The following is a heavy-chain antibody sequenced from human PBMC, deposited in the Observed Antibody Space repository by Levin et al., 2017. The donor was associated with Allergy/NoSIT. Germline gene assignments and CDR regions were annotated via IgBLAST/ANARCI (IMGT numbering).Heavy chain of an antibody. J-gene: IGHJ4*01. CDR1: GYSFTDYW. D-gene: IGHD3-10*01. CDR3: ARHRATGTYYYFDY. CDR2: IYPGDSDT. Sequence: NRGESLKISCKASGYSFTDYWIGWVRQMPGKGLEWMVVIYPGDSDTRYNPSFRGQVTISADRFTDTAYLQWNSLKASDTAIYYRARHRATGTYYYFDYWGQGTLVTVSS. V-gene: IGHV5-51*01.